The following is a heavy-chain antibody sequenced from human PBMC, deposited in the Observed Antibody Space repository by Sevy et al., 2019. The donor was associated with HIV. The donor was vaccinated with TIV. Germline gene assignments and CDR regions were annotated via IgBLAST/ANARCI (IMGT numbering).Heavy chain of an antibody. CDR2: IRSKAYGGTT. V-gene: IGHV3-49*03. CDR3: TRGPRRSGYDPSYFYHMDV. D-gene: IGHD3-3*01. CDR1: GFTFGDYA. J-gene: IGHJ6*03. Sequence: GGSLRLSCTASGFTFGDYAMSWFRQAPGKGLEWVGFIRSKAYGGTTENAASVKGRFTISRDDSKSIAYLQMNSLKTEDTAAYYCTRGPRRSGYDPSYFYHMDVWGKGTTVTVSS.